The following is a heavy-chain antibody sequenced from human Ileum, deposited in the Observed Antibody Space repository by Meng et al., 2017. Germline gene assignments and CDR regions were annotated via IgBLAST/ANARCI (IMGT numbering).Heavy chain of an antibody. CDR3: ARHGGYYQDF. Sequence: LPGAGPGPVKALDCLFSACSVTGRSMGVVCFWSWVRQSPGKGLEWIGEIDHLGIAYYKPSLKSRVTMSIDQSKSQFSLRLTSVSAADTAVYYCARHGGYYQDFWGQGTLVTVSS. J-gene: IGHJ4*02. CDR2: IDHLGIA. D-gene: IGHD4-23*01. V-gene: IGHV4-4*03. CDR1: GRSMGVVCF.